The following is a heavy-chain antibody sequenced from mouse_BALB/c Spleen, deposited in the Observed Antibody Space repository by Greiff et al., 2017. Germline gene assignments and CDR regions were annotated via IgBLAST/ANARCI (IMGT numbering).Heavy chain of an antibody. V-gene: IGHV1-69*02. Sequence: QVQLQQPGAELVRPGASVKLSCKASGYTFTSYWINWVKQRPGQGLEWIGNIYPSDSYTNYNQKFKDKATLTVDKSSSTAYMQLSSPTSEDSAVYYCTRDSLYYGNCYDVWGAGTTVTVSS. J-gene: IGHJ1*01. CDR2: IYPSDSYT. D-gene: IGHD2-1*01. CDR1: GYTFTSYW. CDR3: TRDSLYYGNCYDV.